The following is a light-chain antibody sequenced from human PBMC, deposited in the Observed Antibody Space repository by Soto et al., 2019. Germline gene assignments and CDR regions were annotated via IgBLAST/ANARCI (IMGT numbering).Light chain of an antibody. V-gene: IGKV3-20*01. CDR3: QQFDSSVT. Sequence: EIVLTQSPGSLSLSPGERATLSCRASPSVSSTFFAWYQQRPGQAPRLLMYGASSRATGIPERFIGSGSGTDFTLTISRLEPEDFAVYYCQQFDSSVTFGQGTKVEIE. J-gene: IGKJ1*01. CDR1: PSVSSTF. CDR2: GAS.